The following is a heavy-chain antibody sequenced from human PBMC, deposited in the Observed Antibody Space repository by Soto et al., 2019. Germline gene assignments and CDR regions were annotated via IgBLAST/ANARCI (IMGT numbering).Heavy chain of an antibody. Sequence: PGGSLRLSCSASGFTFSSYAMHWVRQAPGKGLEYVSAISSNGGSTYYADSVKGRFTISRDNSKNTLYLQMSSLRAEDTAVYYCVKDPYLGTAIVTGYFAYWGQGNLVTVSS. CDR3: VKDPYLGTAIVTGYFAY. V-gene: IGHV3-64D*06. CDR1: GFTFSSYA. CDR2: ISSNGGST. D-gene: IGHD5-18*01. J-gene: IGHJ4*02.